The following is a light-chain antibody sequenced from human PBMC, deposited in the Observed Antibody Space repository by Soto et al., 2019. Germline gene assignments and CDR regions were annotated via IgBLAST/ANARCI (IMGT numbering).Light chain of an antibody. V-gene: IGKV3-20*01. CDR3: QQYGSSLST. CDR1: PSVSSRY. J-gene: IGKJ1*01. Sequence: EIVLTQSPGTLSLSPGDTAALSCRASPSVSSRYLAWYQQKSGQAPRLLIYATSSRATDIPDRFIGYGSGTDFTLTISGLEPEDFAVYYCQQYGSSLSTFGQGTKVEIK. CDR2: ATS.